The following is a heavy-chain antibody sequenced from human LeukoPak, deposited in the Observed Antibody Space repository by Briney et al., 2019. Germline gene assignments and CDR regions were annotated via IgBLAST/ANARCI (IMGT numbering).Heavy chain of an antibody. D-gene: IGHD1-20*01. CDR2: IYYSGST. Sequence: SETLSLTSTVSGGSISSGGYYWSWIRQHPGKGLEWIGYIYYSGSTYYNPSLKSRVTISVDTSKNQFSLKLSSVTAADTAVYYCARDRITGTTRFDYWGQGTLVTVSS. V-gene: IGHV4-31*03. CDR3: ARDRITGTTRFDY. J-gene: IGHJ4*02. CDR1: GGSISSGGYY.